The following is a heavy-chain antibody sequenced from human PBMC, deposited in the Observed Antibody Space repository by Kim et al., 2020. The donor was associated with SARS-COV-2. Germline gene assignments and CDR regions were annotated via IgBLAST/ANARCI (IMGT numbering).Heavy chain of an antibody. CDR3: ARARVTTYYYYGMDV. V-gene: IGHV1-3*01. J-gene: IGHJ6*02. Sequence: PKFPGRVTFTRDTSASTAYMELSSLRSEDTAVYYCARARVTTYYYYGMDVWGQGTTVTVSS. D-gene: IGHD4-17*01.